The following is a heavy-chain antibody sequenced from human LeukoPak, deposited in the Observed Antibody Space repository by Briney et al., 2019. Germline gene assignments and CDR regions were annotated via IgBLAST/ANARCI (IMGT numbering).Heavy chain of an antibody. CDR3: ARLTRLSTSPDRYYLDY. Sequence: SETLSLTCTVSGDSISSYYWSWIRQPLGKGLEWIGYIYTSGGTNYIPSLKGRVTISIDTSKNQFSLKLSSVTAADSAVYYCARLTRLSTSPDRYYLDYWGQGTLATVSS. CDR1: GDSISSYY. J-gene: IGHJ4*02. D-gene: IGHD6-6*01. V-gene: IGHV4-4*09. CDR2: IYTSGGT.